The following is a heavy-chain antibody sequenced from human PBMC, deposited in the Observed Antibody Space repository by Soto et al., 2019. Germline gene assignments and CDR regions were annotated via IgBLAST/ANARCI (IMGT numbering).Heavy chain of an antibody. D-gene: IGHD3-3*01. J-gene: IGHJ6*02. Sequence: QVQLVESGGGVVQPGRSLRLSCAASGFTFSSYGMHWVRQAPGKGLEWVAVISYDGSNKYYADSVKGRFTISRDNSKNTLYLQMNSLRAEDTAVYYCAKDDSANSPLRVWPAGLTPGYYGMDVWGQGTTVTVSS. CDR3: AKDDSANSPLRVWPAGLTPGYYGMDV. V-gene: IGHV3-30*18. CDR2: ISYDGSNK. CDR1: GFTFSSYG.